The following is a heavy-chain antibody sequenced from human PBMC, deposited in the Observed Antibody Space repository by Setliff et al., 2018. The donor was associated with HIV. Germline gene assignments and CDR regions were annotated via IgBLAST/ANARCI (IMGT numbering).Heavy chain of an antibody. CDR3: ARVGTRGYSGYAPLDFFDY. D-gene: IGHD5-12*01. Sequence: SETLSLTCAVYGGSFSVYYWSWVRQPPGKGLEWIGEINHSGSTNYNPSLKSRVTISVDTSKNQFSLKLSSVTAADTAVYYCARVGTRGYSGYAPLDFFDYWGQGTLVTVSS. CDR2: INHSGST. J-gene: IGHJ4*02. V-gene: IGHV4-34*01. CDR1: GGSFSVYY.